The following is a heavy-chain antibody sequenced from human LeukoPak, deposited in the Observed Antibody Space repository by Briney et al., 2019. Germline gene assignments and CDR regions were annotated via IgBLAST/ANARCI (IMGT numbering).Heavy chain of an antibody. J-gene: IGHJ4*02. CDR1: GFTFSSYA. D-gene: IGHD3-16*01. Sequence: PGGSLRLSCAASGFTFSSYAMHWVRQAPGKGLEWVSGISWNSGSIGYADSVKGRFTISRDNAKNSLYLQMNSLRAEDTALYYCARGWGYFDYWGQGTLVTVSS. CDR2: ISWNSGSI. V-gene: IGHV3-9*01. CDR3: ARGWGYFDY.